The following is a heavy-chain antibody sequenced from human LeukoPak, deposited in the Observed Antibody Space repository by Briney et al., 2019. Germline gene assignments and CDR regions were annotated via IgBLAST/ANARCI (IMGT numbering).Heavy chain of an antibody. Sequence: GESLKISCKGSGYSFTSYWIGWVRQMPGKGLEWMGIIYPGDSDTRYSPSFQGQVTISADKSISTAYLQWSSLKASDTAMYYCARLGGSYYSLYYYYYMDVWGKGTTVTVSS. D-gene: IGHD1-26*01. CDR2: IYPGDSDT. CDR1: GYSFTSYW. CDR3: ARLGGSYYSLYYYYYMDV. V-gene: IGHV5-51*01. J-gene: IGHJ6*03.